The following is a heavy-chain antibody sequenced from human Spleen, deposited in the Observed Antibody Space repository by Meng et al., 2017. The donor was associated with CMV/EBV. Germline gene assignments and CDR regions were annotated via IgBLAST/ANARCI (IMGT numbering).Heavy chain of an antibody. CDR2: INTDGSGT. J-gene: IGHJ6*02. CDR3: ARGVSYGMDV. CDR1: GFTFRTYS. V-gene: IGHV3-74*01. Sequence: GGSLRLSCAASGFTFRTYSMHWVRQAPGKGLVWVSRINTDGSGTFYADSVKGRFTISRDNAKNTLFLQMNSLRAEDTSVYYCARGVSYGMDVWGQGTTVTVSS.